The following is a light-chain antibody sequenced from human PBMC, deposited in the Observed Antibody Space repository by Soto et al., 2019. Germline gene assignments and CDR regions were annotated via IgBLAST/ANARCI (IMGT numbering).Light chain of an antibody. Sequence: QSALSQPASVSGSPGQSITISCTGTSSDIGGYNYVSWYQQHPGEAPKLIIYEVGNRPSGVSNRFSGSKSGNTASLTISGLQADDEADYYCFSRASMITYVFGSGTKLTVL. CDR1: SSDIGGYNY. CDR3: FSRASMITYV. CDR2: EVG. J-gene: IGLJ1*01. V-gene: IGLV2-14*01.